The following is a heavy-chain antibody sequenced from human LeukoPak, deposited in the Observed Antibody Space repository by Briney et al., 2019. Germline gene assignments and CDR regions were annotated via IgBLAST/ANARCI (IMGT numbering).Heavy chain of an antibody. V-gene: IGHV3-15*01. CDR1: GFTFSNAW. Sequence: KSGGSLRLSCAASGFTFSNAWMSWVRQAPGKGLEWVGRIKSKTDGGTTDYAAPVKGRFTISRDDSKNTLYLQMNSLKTEDTAVYYCTTRYCSSTSCPNYYYYYYMDVWGKGTTVTVSS. CDR2: IKSKTDGGTT. J-gene: IGHJ6*03. CDR3: TTRYCSSTSCPNYYYYYYMDV. D-gene: IGHD2-2*01.